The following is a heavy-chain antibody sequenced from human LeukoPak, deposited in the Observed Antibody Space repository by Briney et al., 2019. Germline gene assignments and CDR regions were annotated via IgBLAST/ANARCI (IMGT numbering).Heavy chain of an antibody. V-gene: IGHV3-74*03. CDR3: ARPSEMATIRDAFDV. Sequence: GGSLRLSCAASGFNFSAYWMHWVRQAPGKGLVWVSRINPDGSSTTYADSVKGRFTISRDNAKNTLYLQMNSLRAEDTAVYYCARPSEMATIRDAFDVWGQGTMVSVSS. CDR2: INPDGSST. J-gene: IGHJ3*01. CDR1: GFNFSAYW. D-gene: IGHD5-24*01.